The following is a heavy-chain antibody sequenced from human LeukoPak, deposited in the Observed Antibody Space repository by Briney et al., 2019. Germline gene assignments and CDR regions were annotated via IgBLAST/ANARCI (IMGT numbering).Heavy chain of an antibody. CDR2: IYTSGST. V-gene: IGHV4-4*07. CDR3: ARDGYDFWSGYSEHYYFDY. Sequence: SETLSLTCTVSGGSISSYYWSWIRQPAGKGLEWIGRIYTSGSTNYNPSLKSRVTMSVDTSKNQFSLTLSSVTAADTAVYYCARDGYDFWSGYSEHYYFDYWGQGTLVTVSS. D-gene: IGHD3-3*01. CDR1: GGSISSYY. J-gene: IGHJ4*02.